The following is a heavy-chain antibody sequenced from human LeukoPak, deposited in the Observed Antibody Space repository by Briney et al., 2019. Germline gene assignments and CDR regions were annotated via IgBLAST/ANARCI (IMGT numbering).Heavy chain of an antibody. CDR3: AVSLVGATPFDY. V-gene: IGHV4-30-4*08. Sequence: SETLSLTCTVSGGSISSGDYYWSWIRQPPGKGLEWIGYIYYSGSTYYNPSLKSRVTISVDTSKNQFSLKLSSVTAADTAVYYCAVSLVGATPFDYWGQGTLVTVSS. CDR1: GGSISSGDYY. CDR2: IYYSGST. J-gene: IGHJ4*02. D-gene: IGHD1-26*01.